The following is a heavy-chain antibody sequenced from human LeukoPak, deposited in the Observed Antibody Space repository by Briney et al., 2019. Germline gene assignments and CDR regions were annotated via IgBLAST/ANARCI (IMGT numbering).Heavy chain of an antibody. Sequence: PGRSLRLSCAASGFTFDDYAMHWVRQAPGKGLEWVSGISWNSGSIGYADSVKGRFTISRDNAKNSLYLQMNSLRAEDTALYYCAKDSDILTGYYTHFDYWGQGTLVTVSS. V-gene: IGHV3-9*01. CDR3: AKDSDILTGYYTHFDY. J-gene: IGHJ4*02. D-gene: IGHD3-9*01. CDR1: GFTFDDYA. CDR2: ISWNSGSI.